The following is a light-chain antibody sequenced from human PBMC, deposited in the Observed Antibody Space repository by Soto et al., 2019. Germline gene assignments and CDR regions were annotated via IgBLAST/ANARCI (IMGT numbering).Light chain of an antibody. CDR3: SSSARTFYV. V-gene: IGLV2-8*01. Sequence: QSVLTQPPSASGSPGQSVTISCTGTSSDVGGYSYVSWYQQHPGKAPKLLIYEVTKRPSGVPDRFSGSKSDNTASLTVSGLQAEDEADYYCSSSARTFYVFGTGTKLTVL. CDR2: EVT. J-gene: IGLJ1*01. CDR1: SSDVGGYSY.